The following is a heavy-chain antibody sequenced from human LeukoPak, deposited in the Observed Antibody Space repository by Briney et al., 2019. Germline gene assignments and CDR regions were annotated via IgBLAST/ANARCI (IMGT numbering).Heavy chain of an antibody. CDR3: ARAPPDSSGWYDY. Sequence: SETLSLTCTVSGGSISGYYWSWIRQPPGKGLEWIGYIYYSGSTNYNPSLKSRVTISVDTSKNQFSLKLSSVTAADTAVYYCARAPPDSSGWYDYWGQGTLVTVSS. V-gene: IGHV4-59*01. CDR1: GGSISGYY. J-gene: IGHJ4*02. CDR2: IYYSGST. D-gene: IGHD6-19*01.